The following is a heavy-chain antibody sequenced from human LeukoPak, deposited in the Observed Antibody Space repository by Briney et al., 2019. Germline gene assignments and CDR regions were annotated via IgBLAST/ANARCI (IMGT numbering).Heavy chain of an antibody. V-gene: IGHV4-4*02. J-gene: IGHJ6*03. Sequence: SETLSLTCAVSGGSISSSNWWSWVRQPPGKGLEWIGEIYHSGSTNYNPSLKSRVTISVDKSKNQFSLKLSSVTAADTAVYYCARRTITMVRGVIITHYYYYMDVWGKGTTVTISS. D-gene: IGHD3-10*01. CDR2: IYHSGST. CDR3: ARRTITMVRGVIITHYYYYMDV. CDR1: GGSISSSNW.